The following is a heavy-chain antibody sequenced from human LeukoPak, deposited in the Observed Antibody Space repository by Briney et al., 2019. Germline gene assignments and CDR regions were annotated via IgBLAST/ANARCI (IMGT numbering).Heavy chain of an antibody. D-gene: IGHD5-18*01. J-gene: IGHJ4*02. CDR1: GFKFSDAW. CDR2: IKLTGEGWTT. Sequence: GGSLRLSCAASGFKFSDAWMTWVRQAPGKGLEWVGRIKLTGEGWTTDFAALVRDRFIISRDDSTNTLYLQMNSLRAEDTAVYYCAKDRLAYSYAEPSDYWGQGTLVTVSS. CDR3: AKDRLAYSYAEPSDY. V-gene: IGHV3-15*01.